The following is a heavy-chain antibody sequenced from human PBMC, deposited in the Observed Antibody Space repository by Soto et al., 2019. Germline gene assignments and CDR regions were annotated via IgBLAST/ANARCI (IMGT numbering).Heavy chain of an antibody. D-gene: IGHD6-19*01. CDR2: INPNSGGT. CDR1: GYTFTGYY. CDR3: ARRARAVASTAWAFDI. V-gene: IGHV1-2*02. Sequence: GASVKVSCKASGYTFTGYYMHWVRQAPGQGLEWMGWINPNSGGTNYAQKFQGRVTMTRDTSISTAYMELSRLRSDDTAVYYCARRARAVASTAWAFDIWGQGTMVTVSS. J-gene: IGHJ3*02.